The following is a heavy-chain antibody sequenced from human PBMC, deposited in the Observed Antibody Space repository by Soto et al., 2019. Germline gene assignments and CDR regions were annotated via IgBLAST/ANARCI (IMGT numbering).Heavy chain of an antibody. V-gene: IGHV4-30-4*01. Sequence: PSETLSLTCTVSGGSIVYYYWSWIRQTPGKGLEWIGHIFYSGTTYYNPSLKSRLTISVDTSKNHFSLRLTSVTAADTAVYYCARDLWVEPELYYYGMDVWGQGTTVTVSS. CDR3: ARDLWVEPELYYYGMDV. J-gene: IGHJ6*02. CDR1: GGSIVYYY. CDR2: IFYSGTT. D-gene: IGHD1-1*01.